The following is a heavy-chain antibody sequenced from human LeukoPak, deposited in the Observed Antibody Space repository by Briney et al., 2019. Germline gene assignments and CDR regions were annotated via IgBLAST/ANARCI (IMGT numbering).Heavy chain of an antibody. J-gene: IGHJ5*02. Sequence: SETLSLTRTVSGGSISSYYWSWIRQPPGKGLEWIGYIYYSGSTNYNPSLKSRVTISVDTSKNQFSLKLSSVTAADTAVYYCARNGFGEPFDPWGQGTLVTVSS. V-gene: IGHV4-59*08. D-gene: IGHD3-10*01. CDR2: IYYSGST. CDR3: ARNGFGEPFDP. CDR1: GGSISSYY.